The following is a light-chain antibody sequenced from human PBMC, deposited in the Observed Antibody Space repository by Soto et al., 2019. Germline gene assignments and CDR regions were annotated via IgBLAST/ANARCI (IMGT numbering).Light chain of an antibody. J-gene: IGKJ1*01. CDR3: QQYNNWPWT. CDR1: QSVSSN. V-gene: IGKV3-15*01. CDR2: GAS. Sequence: EIVMTQSPATLSVSPGERATLSCRASQSVSSNLAWYQQKPGQAPRLLIYGASTRATRIPARFSGSGSGTEFTLTISSLQSEDFAVYYCQQYNNWPWTFVQGTKVEIK.